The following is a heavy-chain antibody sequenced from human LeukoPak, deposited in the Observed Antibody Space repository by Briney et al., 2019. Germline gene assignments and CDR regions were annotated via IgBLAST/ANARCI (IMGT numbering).Heavy chain of an antibody. CDR2: INSDGSST. Sequence: PGGSLRLSCAASGFTFSSYWMHWVRQAPGKGLAWVSRINSDGSSTSYADSVKGRFTISRDNAKNTLYLQMNSLRAEDTAVYYCARVVRPYGAEYFQHWGQGTLVTVSS. J-gene: IGHJ1*01. V-gene: IGHV3-74*01. CDR1: GFTFSSYW. D-gene: IGHD6-6*01. CDR3: ARVVRPYGAEYFQH.